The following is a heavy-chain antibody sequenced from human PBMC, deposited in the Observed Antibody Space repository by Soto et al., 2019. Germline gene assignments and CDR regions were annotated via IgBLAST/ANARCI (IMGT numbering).Heavy chain of an antibody. CDR3: ARKNTYYYDSSGRMDV. Sequence: EVQLVESGGGLVQPGGSLRLSCAASGFTFSSYSMNWVRQAPGKGLEWVSYISSSSSTIYYADSVNGRFTISRDNAKNSLYLQMNSLRDEDTAVYYCARKNTYYYDSSGRMDVWGQGTTVTVSS. V-gene: IGHV3-48*02. CDR2: ISSSSSTI. J-gene: IGHJ6*02. CDR1: GFTFSSYS. D-gene: IGHD3-22*01.